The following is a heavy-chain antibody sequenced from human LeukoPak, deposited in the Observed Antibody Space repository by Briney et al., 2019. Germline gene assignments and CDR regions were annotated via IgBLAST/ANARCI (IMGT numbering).Heavy chain of an antibody. V-gene: IGHV1-18*01. CDR1: GHSFSIYG. CDR2: ISASDGTT. J-gene: IGHJ4*02. D-gene: IGHD4-17*01. CDR3: ARCGAAVTTHFSH. Sequence: ASVKVSCKASGHSFSIYGITWARQAPGQGLEYLGWISASDGTTNYAQKVQDRVTMTTDTSTSTAYLELRSLRSEDTAVYYYARCGAAVTTHFSHWGQGTLVTVSS.